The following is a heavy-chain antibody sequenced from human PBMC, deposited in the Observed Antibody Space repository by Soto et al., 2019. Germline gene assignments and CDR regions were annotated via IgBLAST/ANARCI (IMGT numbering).Heavy chain of an antibody. CDR1: GGTFSSYA. V-gene: IGHV1-69*13. D-gene: IGHD1-26*01. CDR3: AREGSGSYYYYYGMDV. Sequence: SVKVSCKASGGTFSSYAISWVRQAPGQGLEWMGGIIPIFGTANYAQKFQGRVTITADESTSTAYMELSSLRSEDTAVYYCAREGSGSYYYYYGMDVWGQGTTVTVSS. J-gene: IGHJ6*02. CDR2: IIPIFGTA.